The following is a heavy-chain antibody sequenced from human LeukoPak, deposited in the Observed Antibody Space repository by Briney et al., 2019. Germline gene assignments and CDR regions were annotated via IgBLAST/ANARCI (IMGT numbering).Heavy chain of an antibody. CDR1: GFTFSSYA. Sequence: GGSLRLSCAASGFTFSSYATSWVRQAPGKGLEWGSAISGSGGSTYYADSVKGRFTISRDNSKNTLYLQMNSQRAEYTAVYYCAKDMVATSFDYWGQGTLVTVSS. V-gene: IGHV3-23*01. D-gene: IGHD5-12*01. J-gene: IGHJ4*02. CDR2: ISGSGGST. CDR3: AKDMVATSFDY.